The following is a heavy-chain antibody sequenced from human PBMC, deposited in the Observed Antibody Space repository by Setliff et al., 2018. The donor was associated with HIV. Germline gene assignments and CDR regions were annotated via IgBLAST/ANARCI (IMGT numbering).Heavy chain of an antibody. Sequence: GGSLRLSCAASGFTFSSYWMSWARQAPGKGLEWVAKINKDGSDKWYVDSVKGRFTISRDNAKNSLYLQMNSRRAEDTAVYYCASSVGTSLYYYYYMDVWGKGTTVTVSS. CDR3: ASSVGTSLYYYYYMDV. CDR1: GFTFSSYW. J-gene: IGHJ6*03. D-gene: IGHD1-26*01. V-gene: IGHV3-7*01. CDR2: INKDGSDK.